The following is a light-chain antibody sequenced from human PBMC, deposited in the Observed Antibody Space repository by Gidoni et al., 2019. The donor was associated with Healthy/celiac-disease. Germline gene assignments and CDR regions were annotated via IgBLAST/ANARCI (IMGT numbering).Light chain of an antibody. CDR3: QQRYSTPRR. J-gene: IGKJ2*01. CDR2: AAS. Sequence: DIQMNQSPSSLSASVGDRVTITCRASQSISSYFNWYQQKPGKAPKLLIYAASSLQSGVPSRFSGSGSGTAFTLTISSLQPEDFATYYCQQRYSTPRRFGQGTKLEIK. CDR1: QSISSY. V-gene: IGKV1-39*01.